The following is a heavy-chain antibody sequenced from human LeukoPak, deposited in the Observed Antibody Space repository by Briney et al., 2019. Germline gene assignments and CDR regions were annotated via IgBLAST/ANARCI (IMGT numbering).Heavy chain of an antibody. CDR3: AISTVVTAFDY. D-gene: IGHD4-23*01. CDR2: IYYSGST. Sequence: SETLSLTCTVSGGSISSSSYYWVWIRQPPGKGLEWFGSIYYSGSTYYNPSLKSRVTISVDTSKNQFSLKLSSVTAADTAVYYCAISTVVTAFDYWGQGTLVTVSS. CDR1: GGSISSSSYY. V-gene: IGHV4-39*01. J-gene: IGHJ4*02.